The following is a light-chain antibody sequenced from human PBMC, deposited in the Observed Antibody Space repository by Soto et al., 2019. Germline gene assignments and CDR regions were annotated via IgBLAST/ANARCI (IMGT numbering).Light chain of an antibody. V-gene: IGLV2-14*03. J-gene: IGLJ1*01. Sequence: QSVLAQPASVSGSPGRSITISCTGTSSDVGGFNYVSWYQQYPGKAPKLLIYDVSNRPSGVSNRFSGSKSGNTASLTISGLQAEDEADYYCSAYTSNNTHVFGTGTKVTVL. CDR1: SSDVGGFNY. CDR2: DVS. CDR3: SAYTSNNTHV.